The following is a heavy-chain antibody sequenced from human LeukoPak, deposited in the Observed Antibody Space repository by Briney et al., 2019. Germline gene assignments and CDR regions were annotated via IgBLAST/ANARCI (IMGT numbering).Heavy chain of an antibody. J-gene: IGHJ4*02. CDR3: ARDREYYDSSGRGGADY. CDR2: ISAYNGNT. Sequence: ASVTVSCKASGYTFTSYGISWVRQAPGQGLEWMGWISAYNGNTNYAQKLQGRVTMTTDTSTSTAYMELRSLRSDDTAVYYCARDREYYDSSGRGGADYWGQGTLVTVSS. V-gene: IGHV1-18*01. CDR1: GYTFTSYG. D-gene: IGHD3-22*01.